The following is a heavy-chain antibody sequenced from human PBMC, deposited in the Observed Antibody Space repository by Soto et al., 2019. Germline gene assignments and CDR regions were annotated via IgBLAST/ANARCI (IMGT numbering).Heavy chain of an antibody. CDR2: ISSSGSTI. D-gene: IGHD3-22*01. CDR1: GFTFSDYY. Sequence: LSLSCAASGFTFSDYYMSWIRQAPGKGLEWVSYISSSGSTIYYADSVKGRFTISRDNAKNSLYLQMNSLRAEDTAVYYCGGFYFDSRVYLPPPYYYNYGRDVGGQGTTVTVS. CDR3: GGFYFDSRVYLPPPYYYNYGRDV. V-gene: IGHV3-11*04. J-gene: IGHJ6*02.